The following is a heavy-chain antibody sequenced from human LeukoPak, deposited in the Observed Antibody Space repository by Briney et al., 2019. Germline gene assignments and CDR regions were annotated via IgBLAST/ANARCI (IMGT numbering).Heavy chain of an antibody. CDR2: ISSSSTYI. D-gene: IGHD3-22*01. CDR3: ARDTPYWYDSSGYGDF. J-gene: IGHJ4*02. V-gene: IGHV3-21*01. CDR1: GFTFSSYT. Sequence: PGGSLRLSCAASGFTFSSYTMNWVRQAPGKGLERVSSISSSSTYIYYADSVEGRFTISRDNAKDSLYLQMNSLRAEDTAVYYCARDTPYWYDSSGYGDFWGQGTLVAVSS.